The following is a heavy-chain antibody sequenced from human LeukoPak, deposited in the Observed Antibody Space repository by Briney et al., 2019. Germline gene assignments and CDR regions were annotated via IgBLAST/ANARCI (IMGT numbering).Heavy chain of an antibody. CDR2: IYTSGST. CDR3: AGVEWELRHWFDP. Sequence: SETLSLTCTVSGGSISSGSYYWSWIRQPAGKGLEWIGRIYTSGSTNYNPSLKSRVTISLDTPKNQFSLKLSSVTAAGTAVYYCAGVEWELRHWFDPWGQGTLVTVSS. J-gene: IGHJ5*02. V-gene: IGHV4-61*02. D-gene: IGHD1-26*01. CDR1: GGSISSGSYY.